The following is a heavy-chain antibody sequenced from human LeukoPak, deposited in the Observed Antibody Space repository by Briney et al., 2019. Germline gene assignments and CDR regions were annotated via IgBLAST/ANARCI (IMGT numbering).Heavy chain of an antibody. Sequence: GGSLRLSCAATGFTFSSYGMHWVRQAPGKGLEWVADIWYDGSNKYYADSVKGRFTISRDNFKNTLYLQMNSLRAEDTAVYYCARDRTYYDILTGRQEKYFDYWGQGTLVTVSS. J-gene: IGHJ4*02. D-gene: IGHD3-9*01. CDR2: IWYDGSNK. V-gene: IGHV3-33*01. CDR3: ARDRTYYDILTGRQEKYFDY. CDR1: GFTFSSYG.